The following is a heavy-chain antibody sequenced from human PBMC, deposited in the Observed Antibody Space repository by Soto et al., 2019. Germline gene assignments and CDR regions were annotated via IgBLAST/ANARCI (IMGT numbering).Heavy chain of an antibody. Sequence: QVQLQESGPGLVKPSQTLSLTCTVSGVSISSETYCWSWVRQLPGKGLEWIGCISNSGSTYYNPSLKSRLTISVDTSDNHFSLRLTSVTAADTAMYYCAGDRGGRHYGWGPIDYWGQGTLVSVSS. V-gene: IGHV4-31*03. CDR2: ISNSGST. J-gene: IGHJ4*02. CDR1: GVSISSETYC. CDR3: AGDRGGRHYGWGPIDY. D-gene: IGHD3-10*01.